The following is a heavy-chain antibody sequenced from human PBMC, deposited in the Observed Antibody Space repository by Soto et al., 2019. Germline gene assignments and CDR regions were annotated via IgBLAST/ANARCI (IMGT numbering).Heavy chain of an antibody. CDR1: GYRFTSYW. V-gene: IGHV5-51*01. D-gene: IGHD3-9*01. CDR2: IYPGDSDT. Sequence: GESLKISCQGSGYRFTSYWIGWVRQMPGKGLEWMGIIYPGDSDTRYSPSFQGHVTISADKSISTAYLQWSSLKASDTAMYYWARHRGYDILTGYLYYFDSGGQGTLVTVSS. CDR3: ARHRGYDILTGYLYYFDS. J-gene: IGHJ4*02.